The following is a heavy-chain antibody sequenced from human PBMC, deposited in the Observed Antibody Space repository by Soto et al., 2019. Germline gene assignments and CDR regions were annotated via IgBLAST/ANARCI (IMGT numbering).Heavy chain of an antibody. CDR2: INHSGST. CDR1: GGSFSGYY. V-gene: IGHV4-34*01. Sequence: SETLSLTCAVYGGSFSGYYWSWIRQPPGKGLEWIGEINHSGSTNYNPSLKSRVTISVDTSKNQFSLKLSSVTAADTAVYYCARGRFEYYYGSGSYYPKNNYYYYYMDVWGKGTTVTVSS. CDR3: ARGRFEYYYGSGSYYPKNNYYYYYMDV. D-gene: IGHD3-10*01. J-gene: IGHJ6*03.